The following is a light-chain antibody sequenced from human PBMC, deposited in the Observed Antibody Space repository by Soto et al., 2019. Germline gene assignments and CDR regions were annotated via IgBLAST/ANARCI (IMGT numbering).Light chain of an antibody. V-gene: IGLV2-14*03. Sequence: QSVLTQPASVSGSPGQSITISCTGTSSDIGAYNFVSWYQQHPGKAPKLMLYDVNIRPSGVSNRFSGSNSGNTASLTISGLQAEDAADYYCTSGTTSTTMIFGGGTKLTVL. CDR2: DVN. J-gene: IGLJ2*01. CDR1: SSDIGAYNF. CDR3: TSGTTSTTMI.